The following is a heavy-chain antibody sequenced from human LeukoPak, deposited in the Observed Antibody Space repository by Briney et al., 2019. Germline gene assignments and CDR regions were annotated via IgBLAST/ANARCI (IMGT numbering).Heavy chain of an antibody. V-gene: IGHV4-61*02. CDR3: ARSLRIDATPGFDP. CDR1: GGSISSGSYY. J-gene: IGHJ5*02. CDR2: MYNSGST. Sequence: PSETLSLTCTVSGGSISSGSYYWSWIRQPAGKGLEWIGRMYNSGSTQYNPSFKSRVTISVDVSRNQFSLKLSSVTAADTAVYYCARSLRIDATPGFDPWGQGTLVTVSS. D-gene: IGHD2-15*01.